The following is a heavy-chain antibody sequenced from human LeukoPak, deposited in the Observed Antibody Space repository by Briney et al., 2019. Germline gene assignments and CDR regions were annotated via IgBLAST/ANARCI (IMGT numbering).Heavy chain of an antibody. V-gene: IGHV4-61*03. D-gene: IGHD3-10*01. Sequence: SETLSLTCTVSGDSISNGNYYWSWLRQPPGKALEWIGYIYYTGNTYYNPFLEGRVTISVVTSKNHFSVKLSSVTAADTAVYYCARSQNYYGSGDYWSQGTLVTVSS. CDR2: IYYTGNT. CDR1: GDSISNGNYY. CDR3: ARSQNYYGSGDY. J-gene: IGHJ4*02.